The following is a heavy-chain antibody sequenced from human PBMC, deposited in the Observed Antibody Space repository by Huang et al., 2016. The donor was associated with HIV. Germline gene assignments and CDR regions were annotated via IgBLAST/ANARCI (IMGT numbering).Heavy chain of an antibody. CDR3: ARAPHYGSGSYDY. V-gene: IGHV4-34*01. J-gene: IGHJ4*02. D-gene: IGHD3-10*01. CDR2: ITHSGST. Sequence: QVQLHQWGAGLLKPSETLSLTCAVYGGSFSGYYWSWLRQPPGKGLEWIGEITHSGSTNYNPSLKSGVTISEETSKNQFALKLSSVTAADTAVYYCARAPHYGSGSYDYWGQGTLVTVSS. CDR1: GGSFSGYY.